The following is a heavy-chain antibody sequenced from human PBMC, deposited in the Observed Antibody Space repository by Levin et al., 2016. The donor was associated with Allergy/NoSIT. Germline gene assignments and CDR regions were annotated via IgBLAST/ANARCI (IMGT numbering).Heavy chain of an antibody. CDR3: AGISLIVSAAKTLDY. V-gene: IGHV3-11*03. D-gene: IGHD2/OR15-2a*01. CDR2: ISSSSTYT. J-gene: IGHJ4*02. Sequence: WIRQPPGKGLEWVSYISSSSTYTNYADSVKGRFTISRDNAKNSLYLQMNSLRAEDTAVYYCAGISLIVSAAKTLDYWGQGTLVTVSS.